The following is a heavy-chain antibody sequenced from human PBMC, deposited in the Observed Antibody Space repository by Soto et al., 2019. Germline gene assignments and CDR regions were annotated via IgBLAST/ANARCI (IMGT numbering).Heavy chain of an antibody. CDR3: ARGDRGAFDL. CDR1: GVTFGDHG. CDR2: IHSDGSST. D-gene: IGHD2-21*02. V-gene: IGHV3-74*01. J-gene: IGHJ3*01. Sequence: GGSLRLSCAAAGVTFGDHGMHWVRQAPGQGLVWVSRIHSDGSSTTYADSVKGRFTISRDNAKNTLYLQMNSLRAEDTAVYYCARGDRGAFDLWGQGTMVTVSS.